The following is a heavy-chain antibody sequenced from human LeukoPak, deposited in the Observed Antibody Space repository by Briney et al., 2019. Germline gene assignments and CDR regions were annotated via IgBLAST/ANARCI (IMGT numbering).Heavy chain of an antibody. D-gene: IGHD2/OR15-2a*01. CDR1: GYTFTSYG. CDR3: ASAALIDKYYFDY. J-gene: IGHJ4*02. V-gene: IGHV1-69*13. Sequence: SVKVSCKASGYTFTSYGIIWVRQAPGQGLEWMGGIIPVFGSANYAQKFQGRVTITADESTSTAYMELSSLRSEDTAVYYCASAALIDKYYFDYWGQGSLVTVSS. CDR2: IIPVFGSA.